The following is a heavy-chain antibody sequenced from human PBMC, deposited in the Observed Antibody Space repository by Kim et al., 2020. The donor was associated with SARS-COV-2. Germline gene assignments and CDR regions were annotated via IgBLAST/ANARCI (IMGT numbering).Heavy chain of an antibody. CDR2: YNGNT. CDR3: ARDPFDY. J-gene: IGHJ4*02. Sequence: YNGNTNYERKVQGRVTMTTDTSTSTAYMELRSLRSDDTAIYYCARDPFDYWGQGTLVTVSS. V-gene: IGHV1-18*01.